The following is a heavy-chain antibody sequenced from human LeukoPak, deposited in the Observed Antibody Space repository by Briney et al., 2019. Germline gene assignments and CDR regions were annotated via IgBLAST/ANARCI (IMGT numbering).Heavy chain of an antibody. J-gene: IGHJ5*02. Sequence: ASVKVSCKASGYTFTSYGISWVRQAPGQGLEWMGWISAYNGNTNYAQKLQGGVTMTTDTSTSTAYMELRSLRSDDTAVYYCARGSPYDSSGYYYDWFDPWGQGTLVTVSS. CDR3: ARGSPYDSSGYYYDWFDP. V-gene: IGHV1-18*01. CDR1: GYTFTSYG. CDR2: ISAYNGNT. D-gene: IGHD3-22*01.